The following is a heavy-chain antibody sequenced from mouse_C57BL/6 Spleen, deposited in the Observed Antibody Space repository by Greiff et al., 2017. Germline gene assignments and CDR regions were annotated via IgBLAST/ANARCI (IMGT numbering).Heavy chain of an antibody. CDR1: GYTFTDYE. CDR2: IDPETGGT. CDR3: TRRDGYYAMDY. D-gene: IGHD2-3*01. Sequence: QVQLQQSGAELVRPGASVTLSCKASGYTFTDYEMHWVKQTPVHGLEWIGAIDPETGGTAYNQKFKGKAILTADKSSSTAYMELRSLTSEDSAVYYCTRRDGYYAMDYWGQGTSVTVSS. V-gene: IGHV1-15*01. J-gene: IGHJ4*01.